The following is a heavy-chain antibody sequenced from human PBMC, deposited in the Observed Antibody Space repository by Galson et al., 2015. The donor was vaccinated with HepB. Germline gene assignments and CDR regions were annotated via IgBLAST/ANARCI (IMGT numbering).Heavy chain of an antibody. V-gene: IGHV4-59*01. D-gene: IGHD6-13*01. Sequence: LSLTCTVSDGSISSNFWNWIRQTPGKGLEWIGYIYHSGSTNYNPSLKSRVTISVDTSKNQFSLKLSSVTAADTAVYYCARVRYSNSWFDYWGQGTLVTVSS. CDR1: DGSISSNF. J-gene: IGHJ4*02. CDR2: IYHSGST. CDR3: ARVRYSNSWFDY.